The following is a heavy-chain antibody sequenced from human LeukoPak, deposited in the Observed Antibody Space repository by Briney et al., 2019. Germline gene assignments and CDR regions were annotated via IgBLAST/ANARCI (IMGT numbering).Heavy chain of an antibody. Sequence: GGSLRLSCAASGFTISSYWMSWVRQAPGKGLEWVANIRQDGGQTYYVDSVKGRFTISRDNAKNSLYLQVNSLRAEDTAVYYCAREPVGANYMDVWGKGITVTVSS. V-gene: IGHV3-7*01. CDR3: AREPVGANYMDV. CDR1: GFTISSYW. CDR2: IRQDGGQT. J-gene: IGHJ6*03. D-gene: IGHD5-12*01.